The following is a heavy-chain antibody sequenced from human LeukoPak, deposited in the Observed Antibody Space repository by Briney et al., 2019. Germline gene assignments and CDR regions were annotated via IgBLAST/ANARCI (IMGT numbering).Heavy chain of an antibody. V-gene: IGHV3-30*18. CDR1: GFTFSSYG. J-gene: IGHJ6*02. D-gene: IGHD5-18*01. Sequence: GRSLRLSCAASGFTFSSYGMHWVRQAPGKGLEWVAVISYDGSNKYYADSVKGRFTISRDNSKNTLYLQMNSLRAEDTAVYYCAKDISSYSYGYEYYYYGMDVWGQGTTVTVSS. CDR2: ISYDGSNK. CDR3: AKDISSYSYGYEYYYYGMDV.